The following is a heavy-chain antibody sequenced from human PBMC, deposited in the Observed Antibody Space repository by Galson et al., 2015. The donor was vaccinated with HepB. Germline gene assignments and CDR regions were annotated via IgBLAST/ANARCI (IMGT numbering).Heavy chain of an antibody. CDR3: ARDGSGWQFEY. Sequence: ETLSLTCAVSGGSMNTTNWWSWVRQPPGKGLQWIGEIYHSGPTNYRPSLKSRVTISIDKSKKHFSLQLTSVTAADTAVYYCARDGSGWQFEYWGQGILVTVSS. CDR2: IYHSGPT. D-gene: IGHD6-19*01. V-gene: IGHV4-4*02. CDR1: GGSMNTTNW. J-gene: IGHJ4*02.